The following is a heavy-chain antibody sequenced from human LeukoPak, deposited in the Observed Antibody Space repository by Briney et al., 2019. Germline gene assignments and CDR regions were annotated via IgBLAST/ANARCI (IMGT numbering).Heavy chain of an antibody. V-gene: IGHV3-11*01. CDR1: GFTFSDYY. CDR2: ISSSGSTI. D-gene: IGHD6-13*01. Sequence: GGSLRLSCAASGFTFSDYYMSWIRQGPGKGLEWVSCISSSGSTIYYADSVKGRFTISRDNAKNSLYLQMNSLRAEDTAVYYCARARRSGPGIAAAGVYFDYWGQGTLVTVSS. J-gene: IGHJ4*02. CDR3: ARARRSGPGIAAAGVYFDY.